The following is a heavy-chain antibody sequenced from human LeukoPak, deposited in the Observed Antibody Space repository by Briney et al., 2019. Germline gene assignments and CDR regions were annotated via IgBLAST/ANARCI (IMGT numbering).Heavy chain of an antibody. Sequence: KPSETLSLTCAVYGGSFSGYYWSWIRQPPGKGLEWIGEINHSGSTNYNPSLKSRVTISVDTSKNQFSLKLSSVTAADTAVYYCARTVKYYDFWSGYPNWFDPWGQGTLVTVSS. V-gene: IGHV4-34*01. CDR3: ARTVKYYDFWSGYPNWFDP. CDR1: GGSFSGYY. CDR2: INHSGST. D-gene: IGHD3-3*01. J-gene: IGHJ5*02.